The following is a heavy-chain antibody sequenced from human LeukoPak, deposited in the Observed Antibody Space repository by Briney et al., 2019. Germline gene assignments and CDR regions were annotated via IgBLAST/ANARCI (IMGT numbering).Heavy chain of an antibody. CDR1: GYTFTGYY. J-gene: IGHJ4*02. V-gene: IGHV1-2*02. CDR2: INPNSGGT. D-gene: IGHD6-6*01. Sequence: GASVKVSCKASGYTFTGYYMHWVRPAPGQGLEWMGWINPNSGGTNYAQKFQGRVTMTRDTSISTAYMELSRLRSDDTAVYYCARDDEGIAAPPDYWGQGTLVTVSS. CDR3: ARDDEGIAAPPDY.